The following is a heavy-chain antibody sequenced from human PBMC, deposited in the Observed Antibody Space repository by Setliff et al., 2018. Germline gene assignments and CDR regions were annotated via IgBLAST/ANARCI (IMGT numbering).Heavy chain of an antibody. D-gene: IGHD3-16*02. CDR1: GGSISSGSYY. Sequence: SETLSLTCTVSGGSISSGSYYWSWIRQPAGKGLEWIGHIYTSGSTNYNPSLKSRATISVDTSKNQFSLKLSSVTAADTAVYYCARGRYDYVWGSYHLWDYWGQGTLVTVSS. CDR2: IYTSGST. CDR3: ARGRYDYVWGSYHLWDY. J-gene: IGHJ4*02. V-gene: IGHV4-61*09.